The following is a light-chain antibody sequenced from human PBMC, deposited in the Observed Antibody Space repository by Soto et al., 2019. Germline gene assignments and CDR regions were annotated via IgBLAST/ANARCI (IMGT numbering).Light chain of an antibody. Sequence: DIQMTQSPSSLSASVGDRVTITCRASQSISSYLNWYQQKPGKAPTLLIYAASSLQSGVPSRFSGSGSVTDFTLTISRLQPEDFATYYCQQSYSTPRTFGQGTKVEIK. CDR3: QQSYSTPRT. V-gene: IGKV1-39*01. CDR2: AAS. J-gene: IGKJ1*01. CDR1: QSISSY.